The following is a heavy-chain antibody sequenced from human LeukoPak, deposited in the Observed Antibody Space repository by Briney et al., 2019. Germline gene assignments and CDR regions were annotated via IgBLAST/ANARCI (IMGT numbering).Heavy chain of an antibody. Sequence: GGSLRLSCAASGFTFSNAWMSWVRQAPGKGLEWVANIKQDGSEKYYVDSVKGRFTISRDNSKNTLYLQMNSLRAEDTAVYYCAHGTVYQLDYWGQGTLVTVSS. CDR3: AHGTVYQLDY. J-gene: IGHJ4*02. V-gene: IGHV3-7*03. CDR2: IKQDGSEK. D-gene: IGHD2-2*01. CDR1: GFTFSNAW.